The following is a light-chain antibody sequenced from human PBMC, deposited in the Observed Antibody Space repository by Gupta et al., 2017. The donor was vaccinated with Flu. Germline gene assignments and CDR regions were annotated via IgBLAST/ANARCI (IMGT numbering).Light chain of an antibody. Sequence: TSSDVGSNSDLCCHQQHADDAPNLMFDEVDQPPAIVSDRFSGSNASNTASLTISGVQGDDGAYYYCSSDTSSDSWVFGGGTKLTVL. CDR3: SSDTSSDSWV. CDR1: SSDVGSNSD. CDR2: EVD. V-gene: IGLV2-14*01. J-gene: IGLJ3*02.